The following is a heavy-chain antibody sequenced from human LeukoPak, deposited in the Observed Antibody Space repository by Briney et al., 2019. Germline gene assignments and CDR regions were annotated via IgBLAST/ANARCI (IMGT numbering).Heavy chain of an antibody. Sequence: GGTLRLSCAASGFTFSNYGMNWVRQAPGKGLEWVSAISGTGANTFYADSVKGRFTMSRDNPKNMLYLQMSSLRAEDTALYYCAKGIRQLGNYYYYMDVWGKGTAVTVSS. CDR1: GFTFSNYG. V-gene: IGHV3-23*01. CDR2: ISGTGANT. D-gene: IGHD1-1*01. CDR3: AKGIRQLGNYYYYMDV. J-gene: IGHJ6*03.